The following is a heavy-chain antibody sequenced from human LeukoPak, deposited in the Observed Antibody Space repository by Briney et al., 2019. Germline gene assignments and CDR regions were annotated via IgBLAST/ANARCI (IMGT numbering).Heavy chain of an antibody. CDR3: ARVEEQWLVLPRHYFDY. V-gene: IGHV1-18*01. CDR2: ISAYNGNT. Sequence: GESLKISCKGSGYTFTSYGISWVRQAPGQGLEWMGWISAYNGNTNYAQKLQGRVTMTTDTSTSTAYMELRSLRSDDTAVYYCARVEEQWLVLPRHYFDYWGQGTLVTVSS. CDR1: GYTFTSYG. D-gene: IGHD6-19*01. J-gene: IGHJ4*02.